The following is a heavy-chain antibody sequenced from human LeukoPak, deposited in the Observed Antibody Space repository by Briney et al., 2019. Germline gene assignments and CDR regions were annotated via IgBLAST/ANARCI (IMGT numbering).Heavy chain of an antibody. V-gene: IGHV3-30*03. CDR1: GFTFSSYG. CDR3: ARSRTISSTDWYYFGY. Sequence: GGSLRLSCAASGFTFSSYGMHWVRQAPGKGLEWVAVISYDGSNKYYADSVKGRFTVSRDNSKNTLYLQMNSLRAEDTAVYYCARSRTISSTDWYYFGYWGQGTLVTVSS. D-gene: IGHD6-19*01. J-gene: IGHJ4*02. CDR2: ISYDGSNK.